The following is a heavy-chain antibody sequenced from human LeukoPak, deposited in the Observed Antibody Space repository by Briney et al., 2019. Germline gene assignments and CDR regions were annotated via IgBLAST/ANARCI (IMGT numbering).Heavy chain of an antibody. CDR2: ISAYNGNT. D-gene: IGHD2-2*01. CDR3: ARDHRYCSSTSCVRGRLGY. J-gene: IGHJ4*02. Sequence: ASVKVSCKASGYTFTSYGISWVRQAPGQGLEWTGWISAYNGNTNYAQKLQGRVTMTTDTSTSTAYMELRSLRSDDTAVYYCARDHRYCSSTSCVRGRLGYWGQGTLSPSPQ. CDR1: GYTFTSYG. V-gene: IGHV1-18*01.